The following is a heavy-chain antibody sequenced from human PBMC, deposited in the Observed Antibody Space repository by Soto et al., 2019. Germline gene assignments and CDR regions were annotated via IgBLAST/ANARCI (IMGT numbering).Heavy chain of an antibody. V-gene: IGHV3-7*01. D-gene: IGHD6-25*01. J-gene: IGHJ4*02. CDR2: IKQAGSEK. CDR3: AREKRANGYFEY. CDR1: GFTFSAYW. Sequence: EVQLVESGGGLVQTGGSLRLSCAASGFTFSAYWMSWVRQAPGKGLEWVANIKQAGSEKYYVDSVNGRFIISRDDAKNSLFLQVNSPRVEDTAVYYCAREKRANGYFEYWGQGTLVTVSS.